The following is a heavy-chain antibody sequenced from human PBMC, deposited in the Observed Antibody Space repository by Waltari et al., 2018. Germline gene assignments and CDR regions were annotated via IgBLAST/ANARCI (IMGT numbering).Heavy chain of an antibody. CDR2: IYYRGRT. CDR3: AREIYGGNSRPFDF. CDR1: GGSMNGYF. J-gene: IGHJ4*02. V-gene: IGHV4-59*01. D-gene: IGHD2-21*02. Sequence: QVPLQESGPGLVKPSETLSLTCTVSGGSMNGYFWHWVRQPPGKGLEVIGYIYYRGRTDDEPSPKGRVTKSVETVKNQFPPRLNSVTPADTAFYYCAREIYGGNSRPFDFWGQGALVTVSS.